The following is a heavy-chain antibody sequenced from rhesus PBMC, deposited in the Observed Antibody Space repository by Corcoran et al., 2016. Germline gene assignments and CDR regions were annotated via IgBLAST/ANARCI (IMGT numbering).Heavy chain of an antibody. CDR1: GGSISGYY. CDR3: ARGGVFDY. V-gene: IGHV4S5*01. CDR2: IGGSSGST. D-gene: IGHD3-34*01. J-gene: IGHJ4*01. Sequence: QVQLEESGPGLVKPSETLSLTCAVSGGSISGYYWNCISQPPGKGLEWAGYIGGSSGSTDYHPSLKSRVTISTDTSKTQLSLRLSSVTAADTAVYYCARGGVFDYWGQGVLVTVSS.